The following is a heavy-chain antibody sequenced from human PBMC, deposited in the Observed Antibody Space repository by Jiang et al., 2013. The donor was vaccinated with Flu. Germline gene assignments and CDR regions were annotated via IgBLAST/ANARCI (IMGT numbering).Heavy chain of an antibody. V-gene: IGHV1-18*01. D-gene: IGHD3-10*01. Sequence: GAEVKKPGASVKVSCKASGYTFTTYGITWVRQAPGQGLEWMGWISGYNGNTNYAQKLQGRVTMTTDTSTSTAYMELRSLRSDDTAVYYCAREGKEFMDYYYGMDVWGQGTTVTVSS. CDR2: ISGYNGNT. CDR1: GYTFTTYG. CDR3: AREGKEFMDYYYGMDV. J-gene: IGHJ6*02.